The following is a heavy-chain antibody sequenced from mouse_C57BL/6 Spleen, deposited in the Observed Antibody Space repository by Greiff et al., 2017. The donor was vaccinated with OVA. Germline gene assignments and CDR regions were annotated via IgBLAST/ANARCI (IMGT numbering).Heavy chain of an antibody. CDR1: GFTFSSYA. CDR2: ISSGGDYI. V-gene: IGHV5-9-1*02. CDR3: TRERGAWFAY. J-gene: IGHJ3*01. Sequence: DVKLVESGEGSVKPGGSLKLSCAASGFTFSSYAMSWVRQTPEKRLEWVAYISSGGDYIYYADTVKGRFTISRDNARNTLYLQMSSLKSEDTAMYYCTRERGAWFAYWGQGTLVTVSA.